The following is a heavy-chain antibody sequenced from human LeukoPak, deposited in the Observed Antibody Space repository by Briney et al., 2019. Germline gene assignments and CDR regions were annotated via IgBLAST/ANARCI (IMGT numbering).Heavy chain of an antibody. CDR1: GFIFSSYG. CDR2: ISSDGSNK. Sequence: GGSLRLSCVASGFIFSSYGMHWVRQAPGKGLEWVAVISSDGSNKNYADSVKGRFTISRDNSKNTLYLQMKSLRGEDMAVYHCAKEEAYVMDVWGQGTTVTVSS. J-gene: IGHJ6*02. V-gene: IGHV3-30*18. CDR3: AKEEAYVMDV.